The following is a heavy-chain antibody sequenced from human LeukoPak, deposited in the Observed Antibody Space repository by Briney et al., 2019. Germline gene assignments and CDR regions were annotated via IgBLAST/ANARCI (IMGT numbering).Heavy chain of an antibody. V-gene: IGHV1-69*04. CDR3: ARDLVDGYNPFDY. J-gene: IGHJ4*02. Sequence: SVKVSCKASGYTFTSYGISWVRQAPGQGLEWMGRIIPILGIANYAQKFQGRVTITADKSTSTAYMELSSLRSEDTAVYYCARDLVDGYNPFDYWGQGTLVTVSS. D-gene: IGHD5-24*01. CDR1: GYTFTSYG. CDR2: IIPILGIA.